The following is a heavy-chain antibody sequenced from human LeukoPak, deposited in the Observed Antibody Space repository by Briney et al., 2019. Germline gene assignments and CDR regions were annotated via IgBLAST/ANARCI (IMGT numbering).Heavy chain of an antibody. CDR3: ARVPKPGYSSGWYQGGRGDY. V-gene: IGHV1-18*01. CDR1: GYTFTSYG. D-gene: IGHD6-19*01. CDR2: ISAYNGNT. Sequence: ASVKVSCKASGYTFTSYGISWVRQAPGQGLEWMGWISAYNGNTNYAQKLQGRVTMTTGTSTSTAYMELRSLRSDDTAVYYCARVPKPGYSSGWYQGGRGDYWGQGTLVTVSS. J-gene: IGHJ4*02.